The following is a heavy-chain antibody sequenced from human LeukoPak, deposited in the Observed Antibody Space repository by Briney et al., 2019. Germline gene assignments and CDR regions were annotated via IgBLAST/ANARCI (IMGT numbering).Heavy chain of an antibody. CDR1: GVTFRTDT. CDR2: ISYDGKEK. J-gene: IGHJ6*02. Sequence: GGSLRLSCAASGVTFRTDTMHWVRQAPGKGLEWLAVISYDGKEKYYADSVKGRFSTSRDNSKNTLYLQMNSLRDEDTAVYYCARDRPGEEEYYCGMDVWGQGTTVIVSS. CDR3: ARDRPGEEEYYCGMDV. D-gene: IGHD3-10*01. V-gene: IGHV3-30*04.